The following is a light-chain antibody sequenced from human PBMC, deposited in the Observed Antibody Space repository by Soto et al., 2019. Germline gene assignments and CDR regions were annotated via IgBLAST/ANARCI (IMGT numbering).Light chain of an antibody. V-gene: IGLV2-14*01. CDR2: DVS. CDR1: SSDVGGYNY. J-gene: IGLJ2*01. Sequence: ALTQPASVSGSPGQSITISCTGTSSDVGGYNYVSWYQQHPGKAPKLMIYDVSNRPSGISNRFSGSKSGNTASLTISGLQAEDEADYYCSSYTSSTTLVFGGGTKLTVL. CDR3: SSYTSSTTLV.